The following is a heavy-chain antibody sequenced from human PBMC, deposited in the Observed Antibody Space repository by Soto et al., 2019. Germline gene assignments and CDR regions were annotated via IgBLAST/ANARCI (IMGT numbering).Heavy chain of an antibody. J-gene: IGHJ6*02. Sequence: QVQVVQSGVEVRRPGSSVKVSCKASGDTFKNCVISWVRQAPGQGLEWMGGIIPLFGTTDFAQRFQGRLTMTTDESTTTAYMELSRLRSEDTATYYFAAELGFGKLSVVWGQGTTVIVSS. CDR2: IIPLFGTT. CDR3: AAELGFGKLSVV. D-gene: IGHD3-10*01. V-gene: IGHV1-69*01. CDR1: GDTFKNCV.